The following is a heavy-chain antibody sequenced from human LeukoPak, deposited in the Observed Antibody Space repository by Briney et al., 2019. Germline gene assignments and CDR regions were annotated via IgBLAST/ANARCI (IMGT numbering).Heavy chain of an antibody. CDR3: ARAGLSPTYDYVWGSYRYGYFDY. CDR2: ISRNSGGT. Sequence: GASVKVSCKASGYTFTGYYIHWVRQAPGQGLEWMGWISRNSGGTNYAQKLQGRVTLTRDTSSTTAYMELSSLRSDDTAVYYCARAGLSPTYDYVWGSYRYGYFDYWGQGTLVTVSS. CDR1: GYTFTGYY. D-gene: IGHD3-16*02. V-gene: IGHV1-2*02. J-gene: IGHJ4*02.